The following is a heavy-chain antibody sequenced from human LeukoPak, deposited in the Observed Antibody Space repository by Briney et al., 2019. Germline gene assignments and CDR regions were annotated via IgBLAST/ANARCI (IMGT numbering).Heavy chain of an antibody. Sequence: SETLSLTCAVSGASISSIHWWSWVRQPPRKGLEWIGEIYHGGSTNCNPSLKGRVTISVDRSNNQFSLRLTSVTAADTAAYYCAKLTQTLDYWGQGTLVTVSS. CDR1: GASISSIHW. CDR3: AKLTQTLDY. V-gene: IGHV4-4*02. CDR2: IYHGGST. D-gene: IGHD3-9*01. J-gene: IGHJ4*02.